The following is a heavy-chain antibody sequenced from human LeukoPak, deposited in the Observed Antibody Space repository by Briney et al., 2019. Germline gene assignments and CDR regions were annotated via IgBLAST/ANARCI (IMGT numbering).Heavy chain of an antibody. V-gene: IGHV5-51*01. CDR2: IYPGDSQI. D-gene: IGHD6-13*01. CDR3: ARHVASSTWSTFDY. J-gene: IGHJ4*02. Sequence: GESLKISCKGSGYSFTSLWIGWVRQTPEEGLEWMGIIYPGDSQIKYSSSFQGQVTIPVDKSISTACLQWSSLKASDTAIYYCARHVASSTWSTFDYWGQGTPVTVSS. CDR1: GYSFTSLW.